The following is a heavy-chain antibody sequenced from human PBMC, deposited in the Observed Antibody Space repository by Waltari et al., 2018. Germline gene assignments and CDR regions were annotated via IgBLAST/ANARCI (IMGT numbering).Heavy chain of an antibody. CDR3: AKDSKGGSYSFDY. J-gene: IGHJ4*02. Sequence: QVQLVESGGGVVQPGRSLRLSCAASGFTFSSYGIHWVRQAPGKGLEWVAVIWYDGSKKYYADSVKGRFTISRDNSKNTLYLQMNSLRAEDTAMYYCAKDSKGGSYSFDYWGQGTLVTVSS. D-gene: IGHD1-26*01. CDR1: GFTFSSYG. CDR2: IWYDGSKK. V-gene: IGHV3-30*18.